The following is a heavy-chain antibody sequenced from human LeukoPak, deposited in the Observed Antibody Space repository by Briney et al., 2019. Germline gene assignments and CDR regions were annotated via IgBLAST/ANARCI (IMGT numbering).Heavy chain of an antibody. V-gene: IGHV3-30*18. J-gene: IGHJ4*02. CDR3: AKAQGWLRNQYYFDY. CDR2: ISYDGSNK. Sequence: PGGSLRLSCAASGFTFSSYGMHWVRQAPGKGLEWVAVISYDGSNKYYADSVKGRFTISRDNSKNTLYLQMNSLRTEDTAVYYCAKAQGWLRNQYYFDYWGQGTLVTVSS. D-gene: IGHD3-22*01. CDR1: GFTFSSYG.